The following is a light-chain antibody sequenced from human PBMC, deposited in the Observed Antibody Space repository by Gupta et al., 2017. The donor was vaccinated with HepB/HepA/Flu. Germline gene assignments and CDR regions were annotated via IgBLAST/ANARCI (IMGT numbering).Light chain of an antibody. CDR2: KNN. J-gene: IGLJ3*02. Sequence: QAGLTQPSSVSAALGHTATITCAGNSNNVGNQGAAWLQQHQGHPPKLLSYKNNHRPSGISERFAASRSGNTAPLTITVLPPEDEDDYYCSAWGNSLTARVFGGGTKLTVL. CDR1: SNNVGNQG. CDR3: SAWGNSLTARV. V-gene: IGLV10-54*04.